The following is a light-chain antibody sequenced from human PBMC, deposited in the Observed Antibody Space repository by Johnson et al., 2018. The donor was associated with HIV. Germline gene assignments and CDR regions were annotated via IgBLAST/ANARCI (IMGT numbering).Light chain of an antibody. Sequence: QSVLTQPPSVSAAPGQKVTISCSGSSSNIGNNYVSWYQQLPGTAPKLLIYENNKRPSGIPDRFSGSKSGTSATLGITGLQTGDEAYYYCGAWDNSLSGTSYVFGTGTKVTVL. V-gene: IGLV1-51*02. J-gene: IGLJ1*01. CDR1: SSNIGNNY. CDR3: GAWDNSLSGTSYV. CDR2: ENN.